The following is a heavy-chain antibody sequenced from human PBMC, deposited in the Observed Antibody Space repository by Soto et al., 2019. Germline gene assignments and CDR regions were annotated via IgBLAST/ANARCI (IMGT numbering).Heavy chain of an antibody. CDR3: ARLTYSSSWYYFDY. CDR1: GFTFSSYG. J-gene: IGHJ4*02. CDR2: IWYDGSNK. V-gene: IGHV3-33*01. Sequence: QVQLVESGGGVVQPGRSLRLSCAASGFTFSSYGMHWVRQAPGKGLEWVAVIWYDGSNKYYADSVKGRFTISRDNSKNTLYLQMNSRRAEDTAVYYCARLTYSSSWYYFDYWGQGTLVTVSS. D-gene: IGHD6-13*01.